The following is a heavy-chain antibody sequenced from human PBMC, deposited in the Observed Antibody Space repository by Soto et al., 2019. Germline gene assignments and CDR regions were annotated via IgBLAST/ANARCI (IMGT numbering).Heavy chain of an antibody. V-gene: IGHV3-30*18. CDR3: AKEITVAGGFDY. CDR1: GFTFSSYG. J-gene: IGHJ4*01. Sequence: GGSLRLSCVASGFTFSSYGIHWVRQAPGKGLEWVAVISYDGSNEYYADSVKGRFTISRDNSKNTLYLQMDSLRPEDTAVYYCAKEITVAGGFDYWGHGTLVTVSS. D-gene: IGHD6-19*01. CDR2: ISYDGSNE.